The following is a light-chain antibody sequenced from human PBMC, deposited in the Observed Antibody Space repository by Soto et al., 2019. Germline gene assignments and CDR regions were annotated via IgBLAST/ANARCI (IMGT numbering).Light chain of an antibody. CDR1: SYNIGINT. Sequence: QSVLTQPPSASGTPGQRVTISCSGSSYNIGINTVNWYQQLPGTAPKLLIYASDQRPSGVPDRFSGSKSGTSASLAISGLQSEDEADYYCAAWDDSLNGPVCGGGTKLTVL. V-gene: IGLV1-44*01. J-gene: IGLJ3*02. CDR2: ASD. CDR3: AAWDDSLNGPV.